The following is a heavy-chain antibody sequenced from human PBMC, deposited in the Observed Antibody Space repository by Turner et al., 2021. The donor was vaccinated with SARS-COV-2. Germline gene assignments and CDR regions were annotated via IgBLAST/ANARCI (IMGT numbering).Heavy chain of an antibody. V-gene: IGHV1-69*01. CDR3: ASFGGDYVFDY. CDR2: IIPTNGTP. D-gene: IGHD3-10*01. CDR1: GGTFSSCA. Sequence: QGQLAQYGAEVKKPGSSVKVACKASGGTFSSCAISWVRQAPAQGLGWMGGIIPTNGTPSYAQKFQVRVTITADESTSTAYMELSSLRSEDTAVYYCASFGGDYVFDYWGQGTLVTVSS. J-gene: IGHJ4*02.